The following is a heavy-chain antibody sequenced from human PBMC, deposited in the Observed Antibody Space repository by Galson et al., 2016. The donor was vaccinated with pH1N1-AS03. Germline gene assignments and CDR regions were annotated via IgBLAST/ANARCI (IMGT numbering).Heavy chain of an antibody. CDR3: ARGDGYNYYFDY. CDR1: GFRLTTYW. CDR2: IYPGDSDT. J-gene: IGHJ4*02. D-gene: IGHD5-24*01. Sequence: QSGAEVKKPGESLMISCKASGFRLTTYWIAWVRQLPGKGLEWMGFIYPGDSDTKYSQSFQCQVTISADKSISTAYLRWNSLKASDTAMYYCARGDGYNYYFDYWGQGTLVTVSS. V-gene: IGHV5-51*03.